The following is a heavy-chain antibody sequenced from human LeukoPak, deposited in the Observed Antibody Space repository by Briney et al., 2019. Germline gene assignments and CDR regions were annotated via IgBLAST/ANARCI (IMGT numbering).Heavy chain of an antibody. CDR2: SSSIYI. V-gene: IGHV3-21*01. Sequence: SSSIYIYYADSLKGRFTISRDNAKNSLYLQMNSLRAEDTAVYYCAKEGPIGYNWNSNYMDVWGKGTTVTVSS. D-gene: IGHD1-7*01. CDR3: AKEGPIGYNWNSNYMDV. J-gene: IGHJ6*03.